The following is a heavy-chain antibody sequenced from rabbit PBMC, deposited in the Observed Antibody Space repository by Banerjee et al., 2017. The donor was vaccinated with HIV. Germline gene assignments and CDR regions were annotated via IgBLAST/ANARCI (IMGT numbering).Heavy chain of an antibody. V-gene: IGHV1S45*01. CDR3: ARHDSSSGWGSDL. D-gene: IGHD4-1*01. CDR2: ISTSSGST. CDR1: GFDFSSYYY. J-gene: IGHJ4*01. Sequence: QEQLEESGGGLVKPGASLTLTCTASGFDFSSYYYMFWVRQAPGKGLEYIACISTSSGSTYYASWAKGRFTISKTSSTTVTLQMTSLTAADTATYFCARHDSSSGWGSDLWGQGTLVTVS.